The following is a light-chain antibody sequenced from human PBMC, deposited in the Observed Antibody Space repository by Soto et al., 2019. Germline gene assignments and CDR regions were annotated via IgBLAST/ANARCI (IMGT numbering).Light chain of an antibody. V-gene: IGKV1-5*01. Sequence: DIQMPQSPSTLSASVGDRVTITCRASQSISSRLAWFQQKPGKAPKLLMYDASSLESGVPSRFSGSGSGTEFTLTISSLQPDDFATYYSQQYGTSLWTLGQGTRVEIK. CDR1: QSISSR. CDR3: QQYGTSLWT. J-gene: IGKJ1*01. CDR2: DAS.